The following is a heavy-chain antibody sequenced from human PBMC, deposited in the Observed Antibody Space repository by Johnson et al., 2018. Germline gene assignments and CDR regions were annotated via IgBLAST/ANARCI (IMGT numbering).Heavy chain of an antibody. CDR2: VIPLFGTV. CDR3: ARAGNTAPRDGMDV. CDR1: GGTFSSYA. J-gene: IGHJ6*02. Sequence: QVQLVESGAEVKKPGSSVKVSCKASGGTFSSYAINWVRQAPGQGLEWLGGVIPLFGTVNYAQKFQGRVTITADEATGTAYMERSSRRSEATAVYYCARAGNTAPRDGMDVWGQGTTVTVSS. V-gene: IGHV1-69*01. D-gene: IGHD5-18*01.